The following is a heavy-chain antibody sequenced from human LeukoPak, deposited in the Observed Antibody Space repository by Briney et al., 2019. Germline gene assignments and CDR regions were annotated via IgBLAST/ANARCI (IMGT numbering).Heavy chain of an antibody. CDR1: GFTVSSNY. Sequence: GSLRLSCAASGFTVSSNYMSWVRQPPGEGLEWVSVIYNGGSTYYADSVNGRFTISRDNSKNTLYLQMNSLRAEDTAVYYCAVPLPQSNDNNTAMASDLDYWGQGTLVTVSS. D-gene: IGHD5-18*01. CDR2: IYNGGST. CDR3: AVPLPQSNDNNTAMASDLDY. V-gene: IGHV3-66*01. J-gene: IGHJ4*02.